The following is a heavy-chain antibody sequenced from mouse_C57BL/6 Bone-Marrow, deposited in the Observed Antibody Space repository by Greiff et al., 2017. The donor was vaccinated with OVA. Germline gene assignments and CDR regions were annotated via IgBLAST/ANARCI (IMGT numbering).Heavy chain of an antibody. V-gene: IGHV1-26*01. CDR2: INPNNGGT. D-gene: IGHD2-2*01. CDR1: GYTFTDYY. CDR3: APIYYGYDGYAMDY. Sequence: EVKLQQSGPELVKPGASVKISCKASGYTFTDYYMNWVKQSHGKSLEWIGDINPNNGGTSYNQKFKGKATLTVDKSSSTAYMELRSLTSEDSAVYYCAPIYYGYDGYAMDYWGQGTSVTVSS. J-gene: IGHJ4*01.